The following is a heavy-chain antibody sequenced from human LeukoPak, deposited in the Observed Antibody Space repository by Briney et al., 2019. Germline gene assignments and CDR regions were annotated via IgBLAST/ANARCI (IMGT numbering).Heavy chain of an antibody. CDR2: IVVGSGNT. D-gene: IGHD1-26*01. CDR3: AAGGLEWELTLVRSDYYGMDV. CDR1: GFTFTSSA. J-gene: IGHJ6*02. Sequence: SVKVSCKASGFTFTSSAIQWVRQARGQRLEWIGWIVVGSGNTNYAQKFQERVTITRDMSTSTAYMELSSLRSEDTAVYYCAAGGLEWELTLVRSDYYGMDVWGQGTTVTVSS. V-gene: IGHV1-58*02.